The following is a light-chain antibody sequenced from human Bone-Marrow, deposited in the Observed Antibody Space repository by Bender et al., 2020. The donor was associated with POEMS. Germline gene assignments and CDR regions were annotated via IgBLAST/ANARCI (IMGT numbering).Light chain of an antibody. CDR1: SLRSSF. J-gene: IGLJ3*02. V-gene: IGLV3-19*01. CDR2: GST. CDR3: AVWDDSLNGWV. Sequence: SSELTQDPAVSVAPGQTVRITCQGDSLRSSFASWYQQKPGQAPVLVMYGSTFRPSGTPDRISGSRSGTSASLAISGLQSEDEADYYCAVWDDSLNGWVFGGGTKLTVL.